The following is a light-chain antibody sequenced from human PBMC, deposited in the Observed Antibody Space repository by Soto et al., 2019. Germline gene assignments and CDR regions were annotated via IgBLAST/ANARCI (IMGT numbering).Light chain of an antibody. CDR2: SYN. CDR1: SSNIGSNY. CDR3: AAWDDSLSGGV. Sequence: QSVLTQPPSASGTPGQRVTISCSGSSSNIGSNYVYWYQQLPGTAPKLLIYSYNQRPSGVPDRFSGSKSGTSASLAISGLRSEDEADYYCAAWDDSLSGGVFGGWTQLTVL. J-gene: IGLJ2*01. V-gene: IGLV1-47*02.